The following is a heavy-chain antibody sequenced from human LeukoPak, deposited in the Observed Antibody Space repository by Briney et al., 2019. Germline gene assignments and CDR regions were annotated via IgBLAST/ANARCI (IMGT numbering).Heavy chain of an antibody. V-gene: IGHV3-23*01. D-gene: IGHD2-15*01. Sequence: GGSLRLSCAASGFTFSSYGMSWVRQAPGKGLEWVSAISGIGVRNNSADSVKGRFTFSRDNSKNTLYLQMNSLRAEDTAVYYCAKASGYCSGGSCYSDFDYWGQGTLVTVSS. CDR3: AKASGYCSGGSCYSDFDY. CDR2: ISGIGVRN. CDR1: GFTFSSYG. J-gene: IGHJ4*02.